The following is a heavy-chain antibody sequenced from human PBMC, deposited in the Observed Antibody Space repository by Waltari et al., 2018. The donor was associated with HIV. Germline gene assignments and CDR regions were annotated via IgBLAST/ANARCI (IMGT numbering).Heavy chain of an antibody. V-gene: IGHV1-18*01. J-gene: IGHJ4*02. CDR1: GYTFTNFE. Sequence: QVQLVQSGVEVKKPGASVKVSCRSSGYTFTNFEITWVRQAPGQGLEWMGRISTYSGDTSSAQKFQGRVTMTTDTSTSTAYMELRSLRSDDAAVYYCARVSIAGSDFDYWGQGTLVTVSS. CDR2: ISTYSGDT. D-gene: IGHD2-21*01. CDR3: ARVSIAGSDFDY.